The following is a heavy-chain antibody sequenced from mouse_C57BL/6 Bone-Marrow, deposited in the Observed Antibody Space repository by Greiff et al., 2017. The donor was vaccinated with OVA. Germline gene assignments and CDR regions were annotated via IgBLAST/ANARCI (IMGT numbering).Heavy chain of an antibody. CDR2: IDPSASYT. CDR3: ASLAYYSNYETY. D-gene: IGHD2-5*01. J-gene: IGHJ3*01. Sequence: VQLQQPGAELVKPGASVKLSCKASGYTFTSYWMQWVTQRPGQGLEWIGEIDPSASYTTYHPKFNGKSTLTVDTSSSTAYMQLSSLTSEDSAVYYCASLAYYSNYETYWGQGTLVTVSA. CDR1: GYTFTSYW. V-gene: IGHV1-50*01.